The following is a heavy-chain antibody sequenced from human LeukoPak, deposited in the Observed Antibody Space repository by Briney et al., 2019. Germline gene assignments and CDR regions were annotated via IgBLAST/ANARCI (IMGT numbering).Heavy chain of an antibody. Sequence: SETLSLTCTVSGGSISSYYWSWIRQPPGKGLEWIGYIYYSGSTNYNPSLKSRVTMSVDTSKNQFSLKLSSVTAADTAVYYCAREGNYYDSSGYYSMSYYFDYWGQGTLVTVSS. CDR2: IYYSGST. J-gene: IGHJ4*02. CDR3: AREGNYYDSSGYYSMSYYFDY. CDR1: GGSISSYY. V-gene: IGHV4-59*12. D-gene: IGHD3-22*01.